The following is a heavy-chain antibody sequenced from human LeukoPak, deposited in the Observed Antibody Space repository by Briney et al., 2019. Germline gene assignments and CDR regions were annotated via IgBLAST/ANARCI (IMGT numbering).Heavy chain of an antibody. CDR1: GGSISSSNW. J-gene: IGHJ3*02. CDR3: ASGYSSSWTHDGDAFDI. D-gene: IGHD6-13*01. Sequence: SETLSLTCAVSGGSISSSNWWSWVRQPPGKGLEWIGEIYRSGSTNYNPSLKSRVTISVDKSKNRFSLKLSSVTAAGTAVYYCASGYSSSWTHDGDAFDIWGQGTMVTVSS. CDR2: IYRSGST. V-gene: IGHV4-4*02.